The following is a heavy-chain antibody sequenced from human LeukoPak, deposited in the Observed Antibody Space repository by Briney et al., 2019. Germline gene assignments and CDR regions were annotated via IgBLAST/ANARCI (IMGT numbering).Heavy chain of an antibody. V-gene: IGHV4-59*01. CDR2: VYYSGST. D-gene: IGHD5-24*01. CDR3: ARDGYNFFDY. J-gene: IGHJ4*02. CDR1: NGSISNYY. Sequence: SETLPLTCSVSNGSISNYYWSWIRQPPGKGLEWTGYVYYSGSTKYNPSLNSRVTISVDTSQNEISLKLTSVTAADTAVYYCARDGYNFFDYWGQGTPVTVSP.